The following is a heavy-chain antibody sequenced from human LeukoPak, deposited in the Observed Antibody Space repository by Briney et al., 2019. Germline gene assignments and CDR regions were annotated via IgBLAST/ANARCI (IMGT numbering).Heavy chain of an antibody. J-gene: IGHJ4*02. CDR3: ARDLSDDYVWGSYRYTPD. D-gene: IGHD3-16*02. CDR1: GFTFSSYW. Sequence: GGSLRLSCAASGFTFSSYWMSWVRQAPGKGLEWVANIKQDGSEKYYVDSVKGRFTIPRGNAKNSLYLQMNSLRAEDTAVYYCARDLSDDYVWGSYRYTPDWGQGTLVTVSS. V-gene: IGHV3-7*01. CDR2: IKQDGSEK.